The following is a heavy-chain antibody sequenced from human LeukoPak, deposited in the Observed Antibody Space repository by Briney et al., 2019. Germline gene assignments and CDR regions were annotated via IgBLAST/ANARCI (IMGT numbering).Heavy chain of an antibody. D-gene: IGHD1-26*01. V-gene: IGHV4-4*07. CDR3: ARHNGPEGYYYFDY. CDR1: GGSMSSYF. Sequence: SETLSLTCLVSGGSMSSYFWSWIRQPAGKGLEWIGRFYSSGNSNYNPSLKSRVTMSADTSKNQFSMELSSVTAADTAVYYCARHNGPEGYYYFDYWGQGTLVTVSS. CDR2: FYSSGNS. J-gene: IGHJ4*02.